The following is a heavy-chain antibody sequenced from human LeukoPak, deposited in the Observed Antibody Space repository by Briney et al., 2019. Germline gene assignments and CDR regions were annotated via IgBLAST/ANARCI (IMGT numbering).Heavy chain of an antibody. CDR1: GYSITSGYY. Sequence: SETLSLTCSVSGYSITSGYYWGRIRQPPGKGLEWIGSIYHTGNTFYDPSFNSRVTISVDTSKNQFSLSLSSVTAADTAVYYCARYCSSTTCYTRGGDYWGQGTLVTVSS. CDR3: ARYCSSTTCYTRGGDY. CDR2: IYHTGNT. J-gene: IGHJ4*02. D-gene: IGHD2-2*02. V-gene: IGHV4-38-2*02.